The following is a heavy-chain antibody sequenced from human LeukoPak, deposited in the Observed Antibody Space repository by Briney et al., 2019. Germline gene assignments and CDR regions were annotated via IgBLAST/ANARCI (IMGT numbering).Heavy chain of an antibody. V-gene: IGHV3-7*01. D-gene: IGHD3-10*01. J-gene: IGHJ4*02. CDR3: ARTMASDPLCFDY. CDR1: GFTFSSYW. Sequence: GGSLRLSCAASGFTFSSYWMSWVRQAPGKGLEWVANIKQDGSEKYYVDSVKGRFTISRDNAKNSLYLQMNSLRAEDTAVYYCARTMASDPLCFDYWGQGTLVTVSS. CDR2: IKQDGSEK.